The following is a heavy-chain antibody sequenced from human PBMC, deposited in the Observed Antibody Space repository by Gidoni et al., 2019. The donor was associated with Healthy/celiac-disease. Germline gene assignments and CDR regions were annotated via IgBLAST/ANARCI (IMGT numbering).Heavy chain of an antibody. CDR2: IKSKTDGGTT. CDR3: TSHYYDGKGAFDI. J-gene: IGHJ3*02. D-gene: IGHD3-22*01. Sequence: EVQLVASGGGLVKPGGSLRLSCAASGFTFSNAWMSWVRQAPGKGLEWVGRIKSKTDGGTTDYAAPVKGRFTISRDDSKNTLYLQMNSLKTEDTAVYYCTSHYYDGKGAFDIWGQGTMVTVSS. CDR1: GFTFSNAW. V-gene: IGHV3-15*01.